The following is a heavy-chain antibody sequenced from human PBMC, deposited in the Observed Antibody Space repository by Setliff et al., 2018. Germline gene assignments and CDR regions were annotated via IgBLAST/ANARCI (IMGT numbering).Heavy chain of an antibody. V-gene: IGHV4-39*01. J-gene: IGHJ6*03. D-gene: IGHD3-10*01. CDR2: IYYSGST. CDR1: GGSISSGNYY. Sequence: PSETLSLTCRVSGGSISSGNYYWGLIRQPPGKGLEWVATIYYSGSTYSNPSLKSRLIISVDAPDNQFSVKLSSVTAADTAVHYCARHKSNGSGSYPSLYMDVWGKGIMVTVSS. CDR3: ARHKSNGSGSYPSLYMDV.